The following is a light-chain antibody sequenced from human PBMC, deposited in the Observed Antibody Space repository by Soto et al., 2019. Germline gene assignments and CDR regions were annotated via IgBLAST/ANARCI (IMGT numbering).Light chain of an antibody. CDR3: QQRSNWPPYT. V-gene: IGKV3-11*01. CDR2: DAS. Sequence: IVLTQSPAPLSLSPGERATLSCRASQSVSSYLAWYQQKPGQAPRLLIYDASNRATGIPARFSGSGSGTDFTLTISSLEHEDFAVYYCQQRSNWPPYTFGQGTKLEI. J-gene: IGKJ2*01. CDR1: QSVSSY.